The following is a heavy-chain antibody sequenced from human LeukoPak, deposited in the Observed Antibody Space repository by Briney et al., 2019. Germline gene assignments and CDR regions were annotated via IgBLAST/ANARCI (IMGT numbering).Heavy chain of an antibody. J-gene: IGHJ6*03. Sequence: PSETLSLTCTVSGGSISSSSYYWGWIRQPPGKGLEWIGSIYYSGSTYYNPSLKSRVTISVDTSKNQFSLKLSSVTAADTAVYYCARDPYYDFWSGSYYMDVWGKGTTVTVSS. CDR3: ARDPYYDFWSGSYYMDV. CDR2: IYYSGST. D-gene: IGHD3-3*01. V-gene: IGHV4-39*02. CDR1: GGSISSSSYY.